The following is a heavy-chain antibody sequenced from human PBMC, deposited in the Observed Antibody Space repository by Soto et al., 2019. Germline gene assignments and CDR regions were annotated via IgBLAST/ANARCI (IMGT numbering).Heavy chain of an antibody. J-gene: IGHJ5*02. CDR1: GFTFSSYW. Sequence: HPGGSLRLSCAASGFTFSSYWMSWVHQAPGKGLEWVANIKQDGSEKYYVDSVKGRFTISRDNAKNSLYLQMNSLRAEDTAVYYCACRPPFGVERRGLWFDPWGQGTLVTVSS. CDR3: ACRPPFGVERRGLWFDP. V-gene: IGHV3-7*01. D-gene: IGHD3-3*01. CDR2: IKQDGSEK.